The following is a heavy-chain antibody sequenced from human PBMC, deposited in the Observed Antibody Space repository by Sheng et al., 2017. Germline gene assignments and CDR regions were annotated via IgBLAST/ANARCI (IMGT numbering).Heavy chain of an antibody. CDR3: ARAAARLGELPAISYYYYYGMDV. V-gene: IGHV4-34*01. D-gene: IGHD3-10*01. CDR1: GGSFSGYY. CDR2: INHSGST. J-gene: IGHJ6*02. Sequence: QVQLQQWGAGLLKPSETLSLTCAVYGGSFSGYYWSWIRQPPGKGLEWIGEINHSGSTNYNPSLKSRVTISVDTSKNQFSLKLSSVTAADTAVYYCARAAARLGELPAISYYYYYGMDVWGQGTTVTVSS.